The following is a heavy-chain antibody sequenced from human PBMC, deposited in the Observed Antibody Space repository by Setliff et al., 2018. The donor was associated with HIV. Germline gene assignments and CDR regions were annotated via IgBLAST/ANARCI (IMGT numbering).Heavy chain of an antibody. CDR1: GGPFSDYY. D-gene: IGHD3-22*01. J-gene: IGHJ4*02. CDR2: INHRGST. Sequence: SETLSLTCAVYGGPFSDYYWTWIRQSPGKGLEWIGEINHRGSTNYNPSLKSRVTVSVDTSKNQFSLKLGSVTAADTAVYYCARESPSSSWFYDSSGYLDYWGQGTLVTVSS. CDR3: ARESPSSSWFYDSSGYLDY. V-gene: IGHV4-34*01.